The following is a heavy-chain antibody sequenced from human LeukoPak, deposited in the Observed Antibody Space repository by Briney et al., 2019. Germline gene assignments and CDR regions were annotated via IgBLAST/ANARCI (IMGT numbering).Heavy chain of an antibody. J-gene: IGHJ6*02. CDR2: INWNGGST. CDR1: GFTFDDYG. Sequence: GGSLRLSCAASGFTFDDYGMSWVRQAPGKGLEWVSGINWNGGSTGYADSVKGRFTISRDNAKNSLYLQMNSLRAEDTALYYCASRYCSSTSCQHGMDVWGQGTTVTVSS. V-gene: IGHV3-20*04. D-gene: IGHD2-2*01. CDR3: ASRYCSSTSCQHGMDV.